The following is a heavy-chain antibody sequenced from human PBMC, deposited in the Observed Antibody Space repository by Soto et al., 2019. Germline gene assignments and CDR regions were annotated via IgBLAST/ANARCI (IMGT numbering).Heavy chain of an antibody. D-gene: IGHD5-18*01. J-gene: IGHJ6*02. V-gene: IGHV3-23*01. Sequence: PGGSLSLSCAASGFTFSSYAMSWVRQAPGKGLEWVSAISGSGGSTYYADSVKGRFTISRDNSKNTLYLQMNSLRAEDTAVYYCAKDEYSYGLIGQPRKYGMDVWGQGTTVTVSS. CDR3: AKDEYSYGLIGQPRKYGMDV. CDR1: GFTFSSYA. CDR2: ISGSGGST.